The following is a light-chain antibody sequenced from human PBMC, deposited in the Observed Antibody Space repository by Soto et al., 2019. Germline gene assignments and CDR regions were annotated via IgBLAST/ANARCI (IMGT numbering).Light chain of an antibody. V-gene: IGLV2-14*01. CDR1: NSDVGGYNY. CDR3: SSYTTTNTLYA. Sequence: QSARAQPASVSGSPGQSITIPCTGTNSDVGGYNYVSWYQHHPGKAPKLMIYEVFNRPSGVSSRFSGSKSGSTASLTISGLQAEDEADYYCSSYTTTNTLYAFGTGTKVTVL. J-gene: IGLJ1*01. CDR2: EVF.